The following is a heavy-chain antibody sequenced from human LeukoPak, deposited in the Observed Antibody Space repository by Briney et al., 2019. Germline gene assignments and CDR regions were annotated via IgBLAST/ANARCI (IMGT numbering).Heavy chain of an antibody. Sequence: GASVKVSCKASGGTFSSYAISWVRQAPGQRLEWMGWINAGNGNTKYSQKFQGRVTITRDTSASTAYMELNSLRSEDTAVYYCARVGEWELPDYWGQGTLVTVSS. V-gene: IGHV1-3*01. D-gene: IGHD1-26*01. CDR1: GGTFSSYA. CDR3: ARVGEWELPDY. CDR2: INAGNGNT. J-gene: IGHJ4*02.